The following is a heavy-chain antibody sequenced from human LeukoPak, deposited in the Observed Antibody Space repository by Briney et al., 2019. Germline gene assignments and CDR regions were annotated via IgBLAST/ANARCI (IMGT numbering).Heavy chain of an antibody. D-gene: IGHD3-22*01. V-gene: IGHV1-18*01. J-gene: IGHJ4*02. Sequence: ASVKVSCKASGYTFTSYGISWVRQAPGQGLEWMGWISAYNGNTNYAQKLQGRVTMTTDTSTSTAYMELRSLRSDDTAVYYCARDLYYYDSSGYYPLDYWGQGTLATVSS. CDR2: ISAYNGNT. CDR1: GYTFTSYG. CDR3: ARDLYYYDSSGYYPLDY.